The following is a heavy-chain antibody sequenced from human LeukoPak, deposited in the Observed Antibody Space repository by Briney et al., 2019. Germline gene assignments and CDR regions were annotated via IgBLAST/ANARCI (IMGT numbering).Heavy chain of an antibody. CDR3: ASEQTIAAAGTTLGPWFDP. D-gene: IGHD6-13*01. Sequence: ASVKVSCKVSGYTLTELSMHWVRQAPGKGLEWMGGFDPEDGETIYAQKFQGRVTITADESTSTAYMELSSLRSEDTAVYYCASEQTIAAAGTTLGPWFDPWGQGTLVTVSS. CDR1: GYTLTELS. V-gene: IGHV1-24*01. J-gene: IGHJ5*02. CDR2: FDPEDGET.